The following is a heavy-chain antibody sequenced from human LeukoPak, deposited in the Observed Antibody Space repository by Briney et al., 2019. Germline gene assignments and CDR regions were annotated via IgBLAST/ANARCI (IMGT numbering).Heavy chain of an antibody. CDR3: AKDRKAAATMGALNY. J-gene: IGHJ4*02. CDR1: GFTFSSYA. V-gene: IGHV3-23*01. CDR2: ISGSGGST. Sequence: GGSLRLSCAASGFTFSSYAMSWVRQTPGKGLEWVSAISGSGGSTYYADSVKGRFTISRDNSKNTLYLQMNSLRAADTAVFYCAKDRKAAATMGALNYWGQGTLVTVSS. D-gene: IGHD6-13*01.